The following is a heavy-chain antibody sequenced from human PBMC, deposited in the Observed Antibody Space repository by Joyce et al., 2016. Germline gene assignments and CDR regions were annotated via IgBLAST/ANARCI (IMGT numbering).Heavy chain of an antibody. CDR2: ISGSGGSK. V-gene: IGHV3-23*01. Sequence: EVQLLESGGGLVQPGGSLRLSCAASGFTFSSYTMSWVRQAPGKGLEWVSGISGSGGSKYYADSVKGRFTISRENSKNTLYLQMNSLRAEDTAVYYCAKHSGWSYYFDYWGQGTLVTVSS. J-gene: IGHJ4*02. CDR3: AKHSGWSYYFDY. CDR1: GFTFSSYT. D-gene: IGHD6-19*01.